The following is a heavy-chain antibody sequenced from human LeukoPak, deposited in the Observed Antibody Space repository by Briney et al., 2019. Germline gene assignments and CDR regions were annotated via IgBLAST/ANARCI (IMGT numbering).Heavy chain of an antibody. CDR3: ARVYSYYDFWSGYYSRYYYYYMDV. Sequence: GGSLRLSCAASEFTFSDYYMSWIRQAPGKGLEWVSYISSSGSTIYYADSVKGRFTISRDNAKNSLYLQMNSLRAEDTAVYYCARVYSYYDFWSGYYSRYYYYYMDVWGKGTTVTVSS. CDR1: EFTFSDYY. CDR2: ISSSGSTI. D-gene: IGHD3-3*01. V-gene: IGHV3-11*01. J-gene: IGHJ6*03.